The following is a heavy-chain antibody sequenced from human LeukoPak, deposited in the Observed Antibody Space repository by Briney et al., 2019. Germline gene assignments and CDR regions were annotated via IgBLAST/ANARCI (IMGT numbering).Heavy chain of an antibody. V-gene: IGHV5-51*01. CDR2: IYPGDSDT. CDR1: GYSFNTYW. Sequence: GESLKVSCNASGYSFNTYWIVWVRHMPGKGLEWMGFIYPGDSDTRYSPSFQGHVTISADKSISTAYLQWSSLKASDSAMYYCARLRDNWFDLWGQGTLVTVSS. J-gene: IGHJ5*02. CDR3: ARLRDNWFDL.